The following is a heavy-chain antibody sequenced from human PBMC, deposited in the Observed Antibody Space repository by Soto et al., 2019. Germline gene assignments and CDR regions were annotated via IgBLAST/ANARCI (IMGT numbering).Heavy chain of an antibody. CDR3: ARDIGGIRLDAFDI. J-gene: IGHJ3*02. D-gene: IGHD1-26*01. Sequence: QVQLVQSGAEVKKPGASEKVSCKASGYTFTSYYMHWVRQAPGQGLEWMGIINPSGGSTSYAQKFQGRVTMTRDTSTSTVYLELRSLTSEDTAVYYCARDIGGIRLDAFDIWGQGTMVTVSS. CDR2: INPSGGST. V-gene: IGHV1-46*03. CDR1: GYTFTSYY.